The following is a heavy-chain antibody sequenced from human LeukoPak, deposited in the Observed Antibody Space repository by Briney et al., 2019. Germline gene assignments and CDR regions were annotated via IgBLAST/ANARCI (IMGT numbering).Heavy chain of an antibody. J-gene: IGHJ6*02. V-gene: IGHV4-34*01. CDR3: ARGIVGATTNHYFYGMDV. D-gene: IGHD1-26*01. CDR2: INHSGST. CDR1: GGSFSGYY. Sequence: SETLSLICAVYGGSFSGYYWSWIRHPPGRGREGSGEINHSGSTNYNPSLKSRVTISVDTSKNHFSLKLSSVSAADTALYHCARGIVGATTNHYFYGMDVWGQGTTVTVSS.